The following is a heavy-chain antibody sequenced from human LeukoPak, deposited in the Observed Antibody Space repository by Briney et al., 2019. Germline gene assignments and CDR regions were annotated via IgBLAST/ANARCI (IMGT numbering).Heavy chain of an antibody. CDR3: AFTYCSSTSCLSGFDY. CDR1: GYSFTSYW. CDR2: IYPGDSDT. J-gene: IGHJ4*02. D-gene: IGHD2-2*01. Sequence: ESLKISCKGSGYSFTSYWIGWVRQMPGKGLEWMGIIYPGDSDTRYSPSFQGQVTISADKSISTAYLQWSSLKASDTAMYYCAFTYCSSTSCLSGFDYWGQGTLVTVSS. V-gene: IGHV5-51*01.